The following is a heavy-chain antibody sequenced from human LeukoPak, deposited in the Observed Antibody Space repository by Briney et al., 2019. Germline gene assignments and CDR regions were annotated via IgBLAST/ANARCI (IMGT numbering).Heavy chain of an antibody. CDR1: GYSFNTYW. Sequence: GESLKISCKGSGYSFNTYWIGWVRQMPGKGLEWMGIIYPGDSDTKYSPSFQGQVTISADKSISTAYLQWSSLKASDTAMYYCASAFSSGWYPEYFQHWGQGTLVTVSS. CDR3: ASAFSSGWYPEYFQH. CDR2: IYPGDSDT. J-gene: IGHJ1*01. V-gene: IGHV5-51*01. D-gene: IGHD6-19*01.